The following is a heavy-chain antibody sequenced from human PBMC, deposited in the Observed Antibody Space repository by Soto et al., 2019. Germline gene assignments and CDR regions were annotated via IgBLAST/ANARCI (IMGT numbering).Heavy chain of an antibody. CDR1: GFTVSSNY. D-gene: IGHD2-15*01. Sequence: GGSLRLSCAASGFTVSSNYMSWVRQAPGKGLEWVSVIYSGGSTYYADSVKGRFTISRHNSKNTLYLQMNSLRAEDTAVYYCARDRYCSGGSCLQVTWGQGTLVTVSS. CDR2: IYSGGST. J-gene: IGHJ5*02. CDR3: ARDRYCSGGSCLQVT. V-gene: IGHV3-53*04.